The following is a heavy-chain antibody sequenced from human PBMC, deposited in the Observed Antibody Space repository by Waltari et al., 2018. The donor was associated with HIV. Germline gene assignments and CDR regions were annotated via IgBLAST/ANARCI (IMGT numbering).Heavy chain of an antibody. CDR1: GLAFVAYA. V-gene: IGHV3-23*01. Sequence: EVQLLESGGGLVQPGGSRGLSGAASGLAFVAYATTWVRQYQGRGLEWVSAISGRGAASFYSVSVKGLFSISRDKSKNTVYLQMNNLRAAGTAVYFCAKAFSDNTAYYYVFWCRGTRVTVAS. J-gene: IGHJ4*02. CDR2: ISGRGAAS. D-gene: IGHD3-22*01. CDR3: AKAFSDNTAYYYVF.